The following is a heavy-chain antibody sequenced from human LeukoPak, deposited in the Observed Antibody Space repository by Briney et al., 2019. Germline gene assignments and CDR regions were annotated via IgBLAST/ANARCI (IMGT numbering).Heavy chain of an antibody. V-gene: IGHV3-30*02. Sequence: GGSLRLSCAASGFPFSSYGMHWVRQAPGKGLEWVAFIPYDGSDKFYADSVKGRFTISRDNSKNTLYLQMNSLRAEDTAVYYCAKLMTTVTNYFDYWGQGTLVTVSS. CDR1: GFPFSSYG. J-gene: IGHJ4*02. CDR3: AKLMTTVTNYFDY. D-gene: IGHD4-11*01. CDR2: IPYDGSDK.